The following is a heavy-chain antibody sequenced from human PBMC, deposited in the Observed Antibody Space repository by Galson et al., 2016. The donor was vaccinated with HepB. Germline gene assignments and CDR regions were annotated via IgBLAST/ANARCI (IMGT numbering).Heavy chain of an antibody. CDR2: YNPSGGGA. D-gene: IGHD5-18*01. V-gene: IGHV1-46*01. Sequence: SVKVSCKASGYSFTTYYIHWVRQAPGQGLGWMGVYNPSGGGASYARKFQGRLTMTRDTSTSTVFMDLSSLRSEDTAVYYCARDRRYTYGYEQFPDYNYYYAMDLWGQGTTVTVSS. CDR3: ARDRRYTYGYEQFPDYNYYYAMDL. CDR1: GYSFTTYY. J-gene: IGHJ6*02.